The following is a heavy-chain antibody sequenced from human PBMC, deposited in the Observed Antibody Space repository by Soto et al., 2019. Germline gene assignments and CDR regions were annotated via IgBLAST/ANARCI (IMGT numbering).Heavy chain of an antibody. CDR3: ARTYYYYYGMDG. CDR2: INPNSGGT. Sequence: ASVKVSCKASGYTFTGYYMHWVRQAPGQGLEWMGWINPNSGGTNYAQKFQGRVTMTRDTSISTAYMELSRLRSDDTAVYYCARTYYYYYGMDGWGQGTTVTGSS. J-gene: IGHJ6*02. CDR1: GYTFTGYY. V-gene: IGHV1-2*02.